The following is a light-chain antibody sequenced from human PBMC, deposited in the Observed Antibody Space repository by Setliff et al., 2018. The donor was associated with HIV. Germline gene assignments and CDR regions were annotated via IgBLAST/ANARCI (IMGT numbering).Light chain of an antibody. CDR2: EGS. CDR1: SSDVGTYNF. V-gene: IGLV2-23*01. J-gene: IGLJ1*01. CDR3: CSYAGSAFYV. Sequence: SALTQPASVSGSPGQSITISCTGTSSDVGTYNFVSWYQQHPGKAPKLMIYEGSKRPSGVSNRFFGSKSGYTASLTISGLQAEDEADYFCCSYAGSAFYVFGIGTKVTVL.